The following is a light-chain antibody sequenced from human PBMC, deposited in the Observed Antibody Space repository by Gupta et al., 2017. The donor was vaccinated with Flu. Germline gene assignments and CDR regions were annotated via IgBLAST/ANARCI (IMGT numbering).Light chain of an antibody. Sequence: QTVVTQEPSLTVSPGGTVTLTCAASAGAVNSVFYPNWFQQRHGQAPRPLIYSTNNKHSWTPARCSSSLIGGKAALTLSGVQHEDEADYYCQIYFGTNWLFGGGTKLTVL. CDR3: QIYFGTNWL. CDR2: STN. J-gene: IGLJ3*02. CDR1: AGAVNSVFY. V-gene: IGLV7-43*01.